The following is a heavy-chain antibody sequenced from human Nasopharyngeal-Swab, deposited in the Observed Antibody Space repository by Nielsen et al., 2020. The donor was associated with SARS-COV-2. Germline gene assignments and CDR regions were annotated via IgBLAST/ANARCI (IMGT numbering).Heavy chain of an antibody. D-gene: IGHD3-3*01. J-gene: IGHJ4*02. CDR1: GYSISSGHY. CDR3: ARDGADFWSGMGFDY. Sequence: SETLSLTCSVSGYSISSGHYWGWIRQPAGKGLEWIGRIYTSGSTNYNPSLKSRVTMSVDTSKNQFSLKLSSVTAADTAVYYCARDGADFWSGMGFDYWGQGTLVTVSS. CDR2: IYTSGST. V-gene: IGHV4-4*07.